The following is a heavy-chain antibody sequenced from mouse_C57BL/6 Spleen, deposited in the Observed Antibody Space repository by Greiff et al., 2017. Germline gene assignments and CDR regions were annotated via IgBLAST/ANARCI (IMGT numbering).Heavy chain of an antibody. CDR1: GYAFTNYL. Sequence: VQGVESGAELVRPGTSVKVSCKASGYAFTNYLIEWVKQRPGQGLEWIGVINPGSGGTNYNEKFKGKATLTADKSSSTAYMQLSSLTSEDSAVYFCARSIYYYGSSYVDYWGQGTTLTVSS. V-gene: IGHV1-54*01. D-gene: IGHD1-1*01. CDR3: ARSIYYYGSSYVDY. CDR2: INPGSGGT. J-gene: IGHJ2*01.